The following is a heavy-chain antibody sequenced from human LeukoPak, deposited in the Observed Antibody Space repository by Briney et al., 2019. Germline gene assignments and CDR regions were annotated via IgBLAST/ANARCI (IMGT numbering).Heavy chain of an antibody. J-gene: IGHJ4*02. CDR3: ARAVVGELFHVDY. D-gene: IGHD3-10*01. V-gene: IGHV4-59*01. CDR1: GGSISSYY. CDR2: IYYSGST. Sequence: SETLSLTCTVSGGSISSYYWSWIRQPPGKGLEWIGYIYYSGSTDYNPSLKSRVTISVDTSKNQFSLKLSSVTAADTAVYYCARAVVGELFHVDYWGQGTLVTVSS.